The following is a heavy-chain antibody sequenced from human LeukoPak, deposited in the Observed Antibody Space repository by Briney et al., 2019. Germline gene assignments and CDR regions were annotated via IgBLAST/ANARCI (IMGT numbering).Heavy chain of an antibody. CDR2: ISSSSSYI. J-gene: IGHJ5*02. V-gene: IGHV3-21*01. D-gene: IGHD1-26*01. CDR3: ARVGVGATLDP. Sequence: GGSLRLSCAASGFTFSSYAMSWVRQAPGKGLEWVSAISSSSSYIYYADSVKGRFTISRDNAKNSLYLQMNSLRAEDTAVYYCARVGVGATLDPWGQGTLVTVSS. CDR1: GFTFSSYA.